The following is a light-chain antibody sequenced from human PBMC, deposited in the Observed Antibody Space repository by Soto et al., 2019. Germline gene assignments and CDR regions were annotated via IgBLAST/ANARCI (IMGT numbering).Light chain of an antibody. CDR3: QQRSDWVT. CDR1: QNVRNY. V-gene: IGKV3-11*01. Sequence: ETVLTQSPATLSLSPGERATLSCRASQNVRNYLAWYQQKPGQAPSLLIYDASNRATGIPARFSGSGSGTDFTLTISSLEPEDFALYYCQQRSDWVTFGGGTKVEIK. J-gene: IGKJ4*01. CDR2: DAS.